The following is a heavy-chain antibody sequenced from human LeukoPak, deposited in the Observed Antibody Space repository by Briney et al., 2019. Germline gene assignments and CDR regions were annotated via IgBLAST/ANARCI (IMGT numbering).Heavy chain of an antibody. CDR3: AKGIGLAVAGLHY. J-gene: IGHJ4*02. D-gene: IGHD6-19*01. Sequence: GGSLRLSCGASGFTFSSCAMTWVRQAPGKGLEWVSAISGSGDNTYCADSVKGRLTISRDNSKTTLNLQMNSLRAEDTAVYYCAKGIGLAVAGLHYWGQGTLVTVSS. V-gene: IGHV3-23*01. CDR1: GFTFSSCA. CDR2: ISGSGDNT.